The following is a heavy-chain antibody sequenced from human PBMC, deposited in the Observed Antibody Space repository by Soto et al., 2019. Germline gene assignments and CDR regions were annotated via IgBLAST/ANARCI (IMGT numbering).Heavy chain of an antibody. CDR2: IYYSGST. CDR1: GGSISSYY. D-gene: IGHD6-19*01. CDR3: ARASSSSGWSLGY. J-gene: IGHJ4*02. V-gene: IGHV4-59*01. Sequence: PSETLSLTCTVSGGSISSYYWSWIRQPPGKGLEWIGYIYYSGSTNYNPSLKSRVTISVDTSKNQFSLKLSSVTAADTAVYYCARASSSSGWSLGYWGQGTLVTVSS.